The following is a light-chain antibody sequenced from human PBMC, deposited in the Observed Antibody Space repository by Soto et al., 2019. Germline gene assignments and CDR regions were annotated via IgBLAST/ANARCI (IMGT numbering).Light chain of an antibody. CDR3: MQALQTPA. CDR2: LGS. V-gene: IGKV2-28*01. Sequence: DIVMTQSPLSLPVTPGEPASISCRSSQSLLHSNGYNYLDWYLQKPGQSPQLLIYLGSNRASGVPDRFRGSGSGTDFTLKISRVEAEAVGVYYCMQALQTPAFGQGTKLQIK. J-gene: IGKJ2*01. CDR1: QSLLHSNGYNY.